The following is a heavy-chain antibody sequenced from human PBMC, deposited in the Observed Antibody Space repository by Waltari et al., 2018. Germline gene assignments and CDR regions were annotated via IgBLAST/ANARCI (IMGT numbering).Heavy chain of an antibody. Sequence: QVQLQESGPGLVKPSQTLSRPCTVSGGSISSGDYYWRWIRQPPGKGLEWIGYIYYSGSTYYNPSLKSRVTISVDTSKYQFSLKLSSVTAADTAVYYCAREPPRGLAMVVTPVDAFDIWGQGTMVTVSS. D-gene: IGHD2-21*02. J-gene: IGHJ3*02. V-gene: IGHV4-30-4*01. CDR2: IYYSGST. CDR3: AREPPRGLAMVVTPVDAFDI. CDR1: GGSISSGDYY.